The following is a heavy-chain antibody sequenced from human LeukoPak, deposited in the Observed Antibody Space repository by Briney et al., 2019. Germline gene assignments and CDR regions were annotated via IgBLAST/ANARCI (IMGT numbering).Heavy chain of an antibody. D-gene: IGHD3-22*01. V-gene: IGHV3-21*01. Sequence: GGSLRLSCAASGFIFSSYNMNWVRQAPGKGLEWVSSISTSSSYIYYADSVKGRFTISRDNAKNSLYLQMNSLRGEDMAVYYCARVLGYYYDSRGHDYWGQGTLVTVSS. CDR1: GFIFSSYN. CDR3: ARVLGYYYDSRGHDY. J-gene: IGHJ4*02. CDR2: ISTSSSYI.